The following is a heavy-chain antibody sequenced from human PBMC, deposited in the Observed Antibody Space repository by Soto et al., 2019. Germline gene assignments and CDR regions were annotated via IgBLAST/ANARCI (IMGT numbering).Heavy chain of an antibody. CDR2: IYYSGST. CDR3: ARGRRTTVTTGDAFDI. CDR1: GGSISSGGYY. Sequence: QVQLQESGPGLVKPSQTLSLTCTVSGGSISSGGYYWSWIRQHPGKGLEWIGYIYYSGSTYYNPSLKSRVTISVDTSKNQFSLKLSSVTVADTAVYYCARGRRTTVTTGDAFDIWGQGTMVTVSS. V-gene: IGHV4-31*03. J-gene: IGHJ3*02. D-gene: IGHD4-17*01.